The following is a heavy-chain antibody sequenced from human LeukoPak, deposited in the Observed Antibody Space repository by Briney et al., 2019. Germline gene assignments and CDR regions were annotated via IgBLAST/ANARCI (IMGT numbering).Heavy chain of an antibody. Sequence: AGGSLRLSCAASGFTFSSYAMHWVRQAPGKGLEWVAVISYDGSNKYYADSVKGRFTISRDNSKNTLYLQMNSLRAEDTAVYYCARDSSSGSYPPLWYYYYMDVWGKGTTVTVSS. V-gene: IGHV3-30*04. D-gene: IGHD3-10*01. CDR2: ISYDGSNK. J-gene: IGHJ6*03. CDR1: GFTFSSYA. CDR3: ARDSSSGSYPPLWYYYYMDV.